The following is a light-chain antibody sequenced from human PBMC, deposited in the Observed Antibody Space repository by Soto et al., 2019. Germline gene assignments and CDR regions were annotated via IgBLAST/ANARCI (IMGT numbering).Light chain of an antibody. CDR2: EVT. J-gene: IGLJ1*01. Sequence: QSALTQPASVSGSPGQSITISCTGTSSDVRGYNFVSWFQQHPGKAPKLIIYEVTNRPSGVSNRFSGSKSGNTASLTISGLQAEDEADYYCSSYTISNTLYVFGTGTKVTVL. CDR3: SSYTISNTLYV. CDR1: SSDVRGYNF. V-gene: IGLV2-14*01.